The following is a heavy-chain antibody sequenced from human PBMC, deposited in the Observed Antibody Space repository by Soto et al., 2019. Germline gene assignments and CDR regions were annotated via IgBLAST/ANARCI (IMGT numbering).Heavy chain of an antibody. J-gene: IGHJ5*01. V-gene: IGHV4-39*07. D-gene: IGHD2-2*01. CDR3: ARLGKYYQSLDT. CDR1: GGPIISRTYS. Sequence: ASETLSLTCTVSGGPIISRTYSWGWIRQPPGKTLEWIGTIYYHGNTSYNPSLKSRVTISLETSKSQFSLRLTAVTAADTAVYYCARLGKYYQSLDTWGPGTLVTVSS. CDR2: IYYHGNT.